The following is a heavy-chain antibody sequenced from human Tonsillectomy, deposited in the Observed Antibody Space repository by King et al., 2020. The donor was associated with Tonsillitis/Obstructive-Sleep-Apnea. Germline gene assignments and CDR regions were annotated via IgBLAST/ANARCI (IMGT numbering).Heavy chain of an antibody. V-gene: IGHV3-23*04. J-gene: IGHJ6*02. Sequence: VQLVESGGGLVQPGGSLRLSCAASGFTFSSYVMSWVRQAPGKGLEWVSAFSGSGGSTYYADSVKGRFTISRDNSKNTLYLQMNSLRAEDTAVYYCAKEVGGPMLELQPDYYYGMDVWGQGTTVTVSS. CDR2: FSGSGGST. CDR1: GFTFSSYV. D-gene: IGHD1-26*01. CDR3: AKEVGGPMLELQPDYYYGMDV.